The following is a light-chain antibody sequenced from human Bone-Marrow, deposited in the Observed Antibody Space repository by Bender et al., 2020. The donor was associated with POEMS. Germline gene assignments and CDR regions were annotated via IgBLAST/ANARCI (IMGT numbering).Light chain of an antibody. J-gene: IGLJ1*01. V-gene: IGLV2-14*01. CDR2: AVS. CDR3: CSYTTGGNYV. Sequence: QSALTQPASVSGSPGQSISISCTGTSSDVGGYNYVSWYQQHPGKAPKLMIYAVSNRPSGVSNRFSGSKSGNTASLTISGLQAEDEADYYCCSYTTGGNYVFGTGTKVAVL. CDR1: SSDVGGYNY.